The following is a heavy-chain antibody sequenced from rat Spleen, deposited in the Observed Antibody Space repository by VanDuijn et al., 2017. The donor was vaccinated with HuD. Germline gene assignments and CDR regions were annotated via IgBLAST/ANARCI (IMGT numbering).Heavy chain of an antibody. CDR2: ISTGGDDT. CDR3: TRENWVFDY. D-gene: IGHD5-1*01. CDR1: GFTFSDFD. J-gene: IGHJ2*01. Sequence: EVRLVESGGGLVQPGRSLKLSCAASGFTFSDFDMAWVRQAPTKGLEWVASISTGGDDTYYRDSVKGRFTISRDDEESTLYLQMDSLRSEDTATYYCTRENWVFDYWGQGVLVTVSS. V-gene: IGHV5S23*01.